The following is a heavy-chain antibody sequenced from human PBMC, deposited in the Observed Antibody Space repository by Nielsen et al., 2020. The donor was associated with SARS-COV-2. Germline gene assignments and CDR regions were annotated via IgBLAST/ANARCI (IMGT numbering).Heavy chain of an antibody. CDR1: GFTFTNYG. J-gene: IGHJ4*02. V-gene: IGHV3-30*12. CDR3: AKEWLNYDILTGFDY. CDR2: TSYDGSNN. Sequence: GESLKISCAASGFTFTNYGMHWVRQAPGKGLEGVAVTSYDGSNNYTNSVKGRFTISRDNSKNTLYLQMNSLRAEDTAVYYCAKEWLNYDILTGFDYWGQGTLVTVSS. D-gene: IGHD3-9*01.